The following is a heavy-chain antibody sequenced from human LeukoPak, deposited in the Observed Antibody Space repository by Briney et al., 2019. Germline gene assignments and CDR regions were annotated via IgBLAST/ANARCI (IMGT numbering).Heavy chain of an antibody. J-gene: IGHJ3*02. CDR1: GGSFSGYY. V-gene: IGHV4-34*01. CDR3: ARRVTDRGSYKSLVKGPAFDI. Sequence: PSETLSLTCAVYGGSFSGYYWSWIRQPPGKGLEWIGEINHSGSTNYNPSLKSRVTISVDTSKNQFSLKLSSVTAADTAVYYCARRVTDRGSYKSLVKGPAFDIWGQGTMVTVSS. CDR2: INHSGST. D-gene: IGHD1-26*01.